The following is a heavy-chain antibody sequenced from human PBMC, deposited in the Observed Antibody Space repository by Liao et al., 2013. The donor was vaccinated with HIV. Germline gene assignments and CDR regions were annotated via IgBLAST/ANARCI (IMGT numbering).Heavy chain of an antibody. Sequence: QVRLQESGSGLVKPSETLSLTCTVSGDSITDYYWTWIRQPPGKGLEWIGNVYHTGTTNYNPSLESRLTLSIDTSKSQFSLHLSSLTAADTAVYYCAREREQLVYDLTYYYYHYMDVWGKGTAVTVSS. CDR3: AREREQLVYDLTYYYYHYMDV. V-gene: IGHV4-59*01. D-gene: IGHD6-6*01. CDR1: GDSITDYY. CDR2: VYHTGTT. J-gene: IGHJ6*03.